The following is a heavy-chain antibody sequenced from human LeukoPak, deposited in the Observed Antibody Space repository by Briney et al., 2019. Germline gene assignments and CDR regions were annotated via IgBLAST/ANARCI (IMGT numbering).Heavy chain of an antibody. CDR1: GFTFSSYA. CDR2: ITSNGVST. J-gene: IGHJ4*02. CDR3: ARALDGGRYDY. Sequence: GGSLRLSCAASGFTFSSYAMHWVRQAPGKGLEYVSAITSNGVSTYYANSVKGRFTISRDNSKNTLYLQMGSLRAEDMAVYFRARALDGGRYDYWGQGTLVTVSS. V-gene: IGHV3-64*01. D-gene: IGHD6-19*01.